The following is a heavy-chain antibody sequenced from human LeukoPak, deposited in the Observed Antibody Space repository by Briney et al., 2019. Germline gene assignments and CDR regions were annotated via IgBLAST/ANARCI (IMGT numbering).Heavy chain of an antibody. CDR2: ISGSGGTT. D-gene: IGHD3-3*01. V-gene: IGHV3-23*01. Sequence: PGGSLRLSCADSGYTFKRYAMSWVRQAQGKGLEWVSAISGSGGTTYSADSVKGRFTISRDNSMNKQYVQMNSLRAENTAEYHYAKWSRSSVSGRLGYFDYWGQGTLVIVSS. J-gene: IGHJ4*02. CDR3: AKWSRSSVSGRLGYFDY. CDR1: GYTFKRYA.